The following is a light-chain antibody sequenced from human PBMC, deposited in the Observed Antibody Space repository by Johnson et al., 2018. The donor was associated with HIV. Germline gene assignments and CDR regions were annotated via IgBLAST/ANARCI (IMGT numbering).Light chain of an antibody. V-gene: IGLV1-51*01. Sequence: SVLTKPPSVSAAPGQKVTISCSGSSSNIGNNYVSWYQQLPGTAPKLLIYDNNKRPSGIPDRISGSKSGTSATLGINGLQTGDEADYYCGTWDSSLSAGGVFGTGTKVTVL. CDR3: GTWDSSLSAGGV. J-gene: IGLJ1*01. CDR1: SSNIGNNY. CDR2: DNN.